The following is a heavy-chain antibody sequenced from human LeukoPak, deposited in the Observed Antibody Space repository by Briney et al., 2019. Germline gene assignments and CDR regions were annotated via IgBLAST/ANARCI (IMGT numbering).Heavy chain of an antibody. CDR2: IRYDGSNK. D-gene: IGHD5-18*01. CDR1: GFTFSSYG. V-gene: IGHV3-30*02. Sequence: GGSLRLSCAASGFTFSSYGMHWVRQAPGKGLEWVAFIRYDGSNKYYADSVKGRFTISRDNSKDTLYLQMNSLRAEDTSVYYCVRADGNYGYVFDYWGQGTLVTVSS. J-gene: IGHJ4*02. CDR3: VRADGNYGYVFDY.